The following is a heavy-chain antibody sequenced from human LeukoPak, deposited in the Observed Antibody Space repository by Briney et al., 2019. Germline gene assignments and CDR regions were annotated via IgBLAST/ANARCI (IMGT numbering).Heavy chain of an antibody. CDR2: INPNSGGT. CDR3: ARASYYYYSSGYPGYYFDY. V-gene: IGHV1-2*02. J-gene: IGHJ4*02. CDR1: GYTFTDYY. Sequence: ASVKVSCKAAGYTFTDYYMRWVSQAPGQGLEWMGWINPNSGGTNYAQKFQGRVTMTRDTSISTAYMELSRLRSDDTAVYYCARASYYYYSSGYPGYYFDYWGQGTLVTVSS. D-gene: IGHD3-22*01.